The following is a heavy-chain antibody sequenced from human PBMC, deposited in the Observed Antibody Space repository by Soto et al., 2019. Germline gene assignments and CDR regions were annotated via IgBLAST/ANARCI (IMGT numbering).Heavy chain of an antibody. D-gene: IGHD2-21*02. CDR2: INHSGST. J-gene: IGHJ6*03. Sequence: SETLSLTCAVYGGSFSGYYWSWIRQPPGKGLEWIGEINHSGSTNYNPSLKSRVTISVDTSKNQFSLKLSSVTAADTAVYYCARGVAYCGGDCSYYYYYMDVWGKGTTVTVSS. CDR1: GGSFSGYY. V-gene: IGHV4-34*01. CDR3: ARGVAYCGGDCSYYYYYMDV.